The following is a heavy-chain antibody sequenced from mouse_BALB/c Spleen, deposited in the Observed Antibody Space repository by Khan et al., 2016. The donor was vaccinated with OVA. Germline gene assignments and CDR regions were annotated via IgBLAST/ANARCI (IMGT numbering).Heavy chain of an antibody. V-gene: IGHV1-77*01. D-gene: IGHD1-3*01. Sequence: QVQLKQSGTELARPGASVKLSCKASGYIFIDYNINWVKQRTGQGLEWIGELSPGSGNTYYNEKFKGKATLTADKSSSTAYMQLSSLTSEDSAVYFGAREWGSWFPYWGQGTLVTVSA. CDR3: AREWGSWFPY. J-gene: IGHJ3*01. CDR2: LSPGSGNT. CDR1: GYIFIDYN.